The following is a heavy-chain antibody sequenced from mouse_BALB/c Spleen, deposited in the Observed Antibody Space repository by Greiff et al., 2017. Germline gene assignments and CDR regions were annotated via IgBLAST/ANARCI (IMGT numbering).Heavy chain of an antibody. V-gene: IGHV3-2*02. CDR3: ARKVNWDYFDY. CDR1: GYSITSDYA. D-gene: IGHD4-1*01. CDR2: ISYSGST. J-gene: IGHJ2*01. Sequence: VQLKESGPGLVKPSQSLSLTCTVTGYSITSDYAWNWIRQFPGNKLEWMGYISYSGSTSYNPSLKSRISITRDTSKNQFFLQLNSVTTEDTATYYCARKVNWDYFDYWGQGTTLTVSS.